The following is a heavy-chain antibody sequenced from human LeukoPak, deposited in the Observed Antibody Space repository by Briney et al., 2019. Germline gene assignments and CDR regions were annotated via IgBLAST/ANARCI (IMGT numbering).Heavy chain of an antibody. Sequence: QPGRSLRLSCAASGFTFTTYWMSWVRQPPGKGLEWVANIKQDGTEKYYVDSVKGRFTISRDNAKNSLYLQMNSLRVEDTAIYYCAKVAHYYYGSESYYFFEHWGQGTPVTASS. CDR1: GFTFTTYW. CDR2: IKQDGTEK. J-gene: IGHJ4*02. D-gene: IGHD3-10*01. V-gene: IGHV3-7*01. CDR3: AKVAHYYYGSESYYFFEH.